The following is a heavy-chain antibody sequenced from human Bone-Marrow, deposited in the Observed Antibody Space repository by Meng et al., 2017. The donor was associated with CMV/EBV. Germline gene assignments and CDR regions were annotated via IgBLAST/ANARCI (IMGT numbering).Heavy chain of an antibody. CDR1: GYSFTSYW. CDR3: ARLLTGPNTDDYGMDV. Sequence: KVSCKGSGYSFTSYWIGWVRQMPGKGLEWMGIIYPGDSDTRYSPSFQGQVTISADKSISTAYLQWSSLKASDTAMYYCARLLTGPNTDDYGMDVWGQGTTVNVAS. V-gene: IGHV5-51*01. J-gene: IGHJ6*01. CDR2: IYPGDSDT. D-gene: IGHD2-2*02.